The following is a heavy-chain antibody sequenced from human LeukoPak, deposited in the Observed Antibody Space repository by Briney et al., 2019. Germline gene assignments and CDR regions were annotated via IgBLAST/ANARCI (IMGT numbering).Heavy chain of an antibody. V-gene: IGHV1-2*02. J-gene: IGHJ4*02. Sequence: ASVKVSCKASGYTFTGYYMHWVRQAPGQGLEWMGWINPNSGGTNYAQKFQGRVTMTRDTSISTAYMELSRLRSDGTAVYYCARDVDSSSWTYPSDYWGQGTLVTVSS. CDR2: INPNSGGT. CDR1: GYTFTGYY. D-gene: IGHD6-13*01. CDR3: ARDVDSSSWTYPSDY.